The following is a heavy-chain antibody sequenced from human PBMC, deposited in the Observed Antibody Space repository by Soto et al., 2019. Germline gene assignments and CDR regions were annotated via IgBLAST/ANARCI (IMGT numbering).Heavy chain of an antibody. V-gene: IGHV1-18*01. Sequence: ASVQVSFKASGYNFINYGINWLRQAPGQGLEWMGWISVHNGNIKYAQKLQGRVTMTTDTSTSTAYMELRSLRSDDTAAYYCGRDLYGSGSYYTDYWGPGTVVTVSS. CDR1: GYNFINYG. CDR2: ISVHNGNI. CDR3: GRDLYGSGSYYTDY. J-gene: IGHJ4*02. D-gene: IGHD3-10*01.